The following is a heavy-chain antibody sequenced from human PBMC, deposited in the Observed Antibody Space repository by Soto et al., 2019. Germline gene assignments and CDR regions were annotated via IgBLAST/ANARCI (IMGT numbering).Heavy chain of an antibody. V-gene: IGHV4-59*01. J-gene: IGHJ6*02. CDR2: IYYSGST. Sequence: QVQLQESGPGLVKPSETLSLTCTVSGGSISSYYWSWIRQPPGKGLEWIGYIYYSGSTNYNPSLKSRGTISVDTSKNQFSLKLSSVTAADTAVYYCARGTHYYYYGMDVWGQGTTVTVSS. D-gene: IGHD1-7*01. CDR3: ARGTHYYYYGMDV. CDR1: GGSISSYY.